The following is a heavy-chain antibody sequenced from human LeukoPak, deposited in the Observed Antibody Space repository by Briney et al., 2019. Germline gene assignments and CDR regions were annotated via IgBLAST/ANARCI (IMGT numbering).Heavy chain of an antibody. J-gene: IGHJ5*01. D-gene: IGHD2-21*01. CDR3: VKDPRDTYGTNWFVS. Sequence: SGGSLRLSCVASGFSFGNYAMSWVRQAPGKGLQWVSQISGTGGATWYAGFARDRFTISRDNSKKTLYLQMSGLRVEDTAMYYCVKDPRDTYGTNWFVSWGQGTLLIVS. CDR2: ISGTGGAT. CDR1: GFSFGNYA. V-gene: IGHV3-23*01.